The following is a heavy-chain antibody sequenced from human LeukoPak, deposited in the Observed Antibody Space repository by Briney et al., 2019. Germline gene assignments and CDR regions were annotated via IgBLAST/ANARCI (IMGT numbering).Heavy chain of an antibody. Sequence: SETLSLTCTVSGGSISSYYWSWIRQPPGKGLEWIGEINHSGSTNYNPSLKSRVTISVDTSKNQFSLKLSSVTAADTAVYYCARGPKTYYDFWSGYYGGCFDYWGQGTLVTVSS. CDR2: INHSGST. D-gene: IGHD3-3*01. CDR3: ARGPKTYYDFWSGYYGGCFDY. V-gene: IGHV4-34*01. CDR1: GGSISSYY. J-gene: IGHJ4*02.